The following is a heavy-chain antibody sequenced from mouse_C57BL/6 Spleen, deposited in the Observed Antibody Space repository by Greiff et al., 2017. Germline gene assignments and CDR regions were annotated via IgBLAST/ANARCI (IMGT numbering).Heavy chain of an antibody. J-gene: IGHJ2*01. CDR1: GYAFTNYL. CDR3: ARSRGNSDYFDY. V-gene: IGHV1-54*01. CDR2: INPGSGGT. Sequence: LQESGAELVRPGTSVKVSCKASGYAFTNYLIEWVKQRPGQGLEWIGVINPGSGGTNYNEKFKGKATLTADKSSSTAYMQLSSLTSEDSAVYFCARSRGNSDYFDYWGQGTTLTVSS. D-gene: IGHD2-1*01.